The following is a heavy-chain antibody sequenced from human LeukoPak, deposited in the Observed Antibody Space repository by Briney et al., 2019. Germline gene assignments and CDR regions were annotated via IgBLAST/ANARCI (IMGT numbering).Heavy chain of an antibody. V-gene: IGHV1-18*01. J-gene: IGHJ4*02. CDR1: GYTFTSYG. CDR3: ARGEGYFDWLLFDY. Sequence: ASVKVSCKASGYTFTSYGISWVRQAPGQGLEWMGWISAYNGNTNYAQKLQGRVTMTTDTSTSTAYMELRSLRSDDTAVCYCARGEGYFDWLLFDYWGQGTLVTVSS. D-gene: IGHD3-9*01. CDR2: ISAYNGNT.